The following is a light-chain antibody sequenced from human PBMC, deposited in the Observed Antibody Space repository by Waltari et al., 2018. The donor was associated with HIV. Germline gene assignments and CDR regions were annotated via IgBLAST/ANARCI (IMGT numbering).Light chain of an antibody. Sequence: QSALTQPRSVSGSPGQSVTISCTGTSSDVGDYKNVSWYQHHPGKAPKFMIYDVSKRPSGVPDRFSGSKSGNTASLTISGLQAEDEADYYCCSYAGSYTFVVFGGGTKLTVL. CDR3: CSYAGSYTFVV. J-gene: IGLJ2*01. CDR1: SSDVGDYKN. V-gene: IGLV2-11*01. CDR2: DVS.